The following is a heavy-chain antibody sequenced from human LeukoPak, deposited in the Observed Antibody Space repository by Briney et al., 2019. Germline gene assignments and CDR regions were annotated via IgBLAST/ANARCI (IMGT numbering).Heavy chain of an antibody. J-gene: IGHJ4*02. V-gene: IGHV3-48*01. D-gene: IGHD3-22*01. CDR1: GFSFSLYS. CDR2: ISSGSTTS. Sequence: GGSLRLSCAASGFSFSLYSMNWVRQAPGKGLEWVSFISSGSTTSYYADSVKGRFTVSRDNVKNSLYLQMNSLRAEDTAVYYCAREGSGYYSRGGPYFDYWGQGTLVTVSS. CDR3: AREGSGYYSRGGPYFDY.